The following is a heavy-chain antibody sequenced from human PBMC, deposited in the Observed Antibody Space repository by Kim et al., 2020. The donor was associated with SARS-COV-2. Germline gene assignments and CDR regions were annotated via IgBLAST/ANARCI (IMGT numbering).Heavy chain of an antibody. J-gene: IGHJ1*01. V-gene: IGHV4-39*01. Sequence: SETLSLTGNVSGGSIRTALYFWGWIRQPLGKALEWLGTIYHHGSTYYNPSLKSRVGLSVDTSKNLFSLTLTSVTAADSAIYYFVGLSSKGGHGYGIMEY. CDR3: VGLSSKGGHGYGIMEY. CDR2: IYHHGST. CDR1: GGSIRTALYF. D-gene: IGHD5-18*01.